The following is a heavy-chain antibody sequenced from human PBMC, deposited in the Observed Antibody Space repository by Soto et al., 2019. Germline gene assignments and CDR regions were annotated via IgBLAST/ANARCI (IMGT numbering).Heavy chain of an antibody. CDR1: GGSISSSSYY. CDR3: ASHSGWFARPYYYYYMDV. V-gene: IGHV4-39*01. D-gene: IGHD6-19*01. Sequence: PSETLSLTCTVSGGSISSSSYYWGWIRQPPGKGLEWIGSIYYSGSTYYNPSLKSRVTISVDTSKNQFSLKLSSVTAADTAVYYCASHSGWFARPYYYYYMDVWGKGTTVTVPS. J-gene: IGHJ6*03. CDR2: IYYSGST.